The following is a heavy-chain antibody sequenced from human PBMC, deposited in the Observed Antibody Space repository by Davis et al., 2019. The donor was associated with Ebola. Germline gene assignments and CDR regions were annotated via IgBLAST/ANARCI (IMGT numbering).Heavy chain of an antibody. J-gene: IGHJ6*02. CDR2: ISSSGSTI. Sequence: GGSLRLSCAASGFTFSNYWMSWVRQTPGKGLEWVSYISSSGSTIYYADSVKGRFTISRDNAKNSLYLQMNSLRAEDTAVYYCAREQQQDYGDYGMYYYYYGMDVWGQGTTVTVSS. D-gene: IGHD4-17*01. V-gene: IGHV3-11*01. CDR3: AREQQQDYGDYGMYYYYYGMDV. CDR1: GFTFSNYW.